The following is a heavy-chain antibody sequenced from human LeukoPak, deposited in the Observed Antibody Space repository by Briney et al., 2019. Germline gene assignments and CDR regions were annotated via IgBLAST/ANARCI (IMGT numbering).Heavy chain of an antibody. V-gene: IGHV4-4*07. D-gene: IGHD3-10*02. CDR2: IYTSGST. CDR1: GGSISSYY. CDR3: ARESVRGRWFDP. Sequence: ASETLSPTCTVSGGSISSYYWSWIRQPAGKGLEWIGRIYTSGSTNYNPSLKSRVTMSVDTSKNQFSLKLSSVTAADTAVYYCARESVRGRWFDPWGQGTLVTVSS. J-gene: IGHJ5*02.